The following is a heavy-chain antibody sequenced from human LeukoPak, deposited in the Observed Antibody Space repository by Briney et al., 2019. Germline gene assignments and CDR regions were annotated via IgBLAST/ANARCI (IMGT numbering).Heavy chain of an antibody. J-gene: IGHJ3*01. CDR1: GFTFNNHP. CDR3: ARAFRPASDPHDFYDF. Sequence: GGSLRLSCAASGFTFNNHPMHWVRQASGKRLEYVSAISPSGDWTWYADSVKGRFTISRDNSKNTMYLQMGSLRPEDMGVYYCARAFRPASDPHDFYDFWGRGATVTVSS. D-gene: IGHD3/OR15-3a*01. CDR2: ISPSGDWT. V-gene: IGHV3-64*02.